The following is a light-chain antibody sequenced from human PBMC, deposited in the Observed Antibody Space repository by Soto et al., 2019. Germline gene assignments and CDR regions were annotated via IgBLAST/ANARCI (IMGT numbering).Light chain of an antibody. CDR3: LSYTSSYIVV. J-gene: IGLJ2*01. Sequence: QSVLTQPASVSGSPGQSITISCTGSSSDVGTQNYVSWYQQHPDKAPKLMIYEVSDRPSGVSNRFSGSKSGNTASLTISGVQAEDEADYYCLSYTSSYIVVFGGGTKLTVL. V-gene: IGLV2-14*01. CDR1: SSDVGTQNY. CDR2: EVS.